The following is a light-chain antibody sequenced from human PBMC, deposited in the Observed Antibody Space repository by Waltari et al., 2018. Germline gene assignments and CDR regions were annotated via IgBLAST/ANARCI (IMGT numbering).Light chain of an antibody. CDR3: QQVDSVPRT. Sequence: DIQMTQSPSSVSASVGDRVTLTCRASQGISSRLAGYQQKRGKAPKLLISDASSLHSGVPARFSGSGSETEFTLTISSLQPEDFATYDCQQVDSVPRTFGQGTKV. V-gene: IGKV1-12*01. CDR1: QGISSR. J-gene: IGKJ1*01. CDR2: DAS.